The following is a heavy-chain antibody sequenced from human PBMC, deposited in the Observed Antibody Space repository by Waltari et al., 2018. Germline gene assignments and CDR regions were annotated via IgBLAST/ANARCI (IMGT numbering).Heavy chain of an antibody. Sequence: EVQLVESGGGLVQPGGSLRLSCAASGFTFNTYWMKWIRQAPGKGLEWVANINPDGSQKFYVDSGNGRFTVSRDNAQNSLYLQMNNLRAEDTAVYYCTTLARGESGDYWGQGTLVTVSS. CDR2: INPDGSQK. V-gene: IGHV3-7*01. CDR3: TTLARGESGDY. CDR1: GFTFNTYW. D-gene: IGHD3-10*01. J-gene: IGHJ4*02.